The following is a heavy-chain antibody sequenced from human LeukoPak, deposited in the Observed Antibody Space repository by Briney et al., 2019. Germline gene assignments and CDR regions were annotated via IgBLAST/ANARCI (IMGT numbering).Heavy chain of an antibody. D-gene: IGHD6-13*01. CDR2: ISAYNGNT. Sequence: ASVKVSCKASGYTFTSYGISWVRQAPGQGLEWMGWISAYNGNTNYAQKLQGRVTMTTDTSTSTAYMELRSLRSDDTAVYYCARGMVGYSSSWFIFGWFDPWGQGTLVTVSS. CDR1: GYTFTSYG. J-gene: IGHJ5*02. V-gene: IGHV1-18*01. CDR3: ARGMVGYSSSWFIFGWFDP.